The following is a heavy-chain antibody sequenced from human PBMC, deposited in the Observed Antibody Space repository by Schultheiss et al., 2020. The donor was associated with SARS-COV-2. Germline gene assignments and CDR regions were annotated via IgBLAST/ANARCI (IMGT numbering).Heavy chain of an antibody. CDR2: ISGSGGST. D-gene: IGHD3-3*01. CDR1: GFTFSSYA. Sequence: GESLKISCAASGFTFSSYAMSWVRQAPGKGLEWVSAISGSGGSTYYADSVKGRFTISRDNSKNTLYLQMNSLRAEDTAVYYCAKEGPHHYEGFYVVYWGQGTLVTVSS. J-gene: IGHJ4*02. CDR3: AKEGPHHYEGFYVVY. V-gene: IGHV3-23*01.